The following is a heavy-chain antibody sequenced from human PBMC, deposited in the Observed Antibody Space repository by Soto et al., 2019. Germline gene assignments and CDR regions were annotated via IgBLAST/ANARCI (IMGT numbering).Heavy chain of an antibody. Sequence: GASVKVSCKASGGTFSSYAISWVRQAPGQGLEWMGGIIPIFGTANYAQKFQGRVTITADKSTSTAYMELSSLRSEDTAVYYCTSVYDGTITDYWVQGTLVTVSS. CDR3: TSVYDGTITDY. CDR1: GGTFSSYA. J-gene: IGHJ4*02. D-gene: IGHD5-12*01. CDR2: IIPIFGTA. V-gene: IGHV1-69*06.